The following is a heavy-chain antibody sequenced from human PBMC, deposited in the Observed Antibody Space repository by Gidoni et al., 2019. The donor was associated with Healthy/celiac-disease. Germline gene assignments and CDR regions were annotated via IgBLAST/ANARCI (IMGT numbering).Heavy chain of an antibody. J-gene: IGHJ4*02. CDR2: INHSGST. V-gene: IGHV4-34*01. Sequence: QVQLQQWGAGLLKPSETLSLTCAVYGGSFSGYYWSWIRQPPGKGLEWIGEINHSGSTNYNPSLKSRVTISVDTSKNQFSLKLSSVTAADTAVYYCARDLIAKAIWYYWGQGTLVTVSS. D-gene: IGHD2-2*02. CDR3: ARDLIAKAIWYY. CDR1: GGSFSGYY.